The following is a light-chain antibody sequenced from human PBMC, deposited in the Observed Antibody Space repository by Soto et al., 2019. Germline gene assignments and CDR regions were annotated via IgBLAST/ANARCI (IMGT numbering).Light chain of an antibody. CDR2: AAS. CDR1: QGISSY. Sequence: DIQLTQSPSFLSASVGARVTSTCRASQGISSYLAWYQQKPGKAPKLLIYAASTLQSGVPSRFIGSGSGTEFTLKISSLQPEDFATYYGQQLNSYPRTFGQGTKLEIK. V-gene: IGKV1-9*01. J-gene: IGKJ2*01. CDR3: QQLNSYPRT.